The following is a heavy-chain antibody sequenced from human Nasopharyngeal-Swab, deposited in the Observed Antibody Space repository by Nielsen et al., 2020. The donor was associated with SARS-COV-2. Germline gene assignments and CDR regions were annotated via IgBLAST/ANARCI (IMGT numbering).Heavy chain of an antibody. D-gene: IGHD6-13*01. CDR2: IDPSDSYT. Sequence: GESLKISCKGSGYSFTSYWIGWVRQMPGKGLEWMGRIDPSDSYTNYSPSFQGHVTISADKSISTAYLQWSSLKASDTAMYYCASVRGSSWPPPLSAFDIWGQGTMVTVSS. J-gene: IGHJ3*02. CDR3: ASVRGSSWPPPLSAFDI. V-gene: IGHV5-10-1*01. CDR1: GYSFTSYW.